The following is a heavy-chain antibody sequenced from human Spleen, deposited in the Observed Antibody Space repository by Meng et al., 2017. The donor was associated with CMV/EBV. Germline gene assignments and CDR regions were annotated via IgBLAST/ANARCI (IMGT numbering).Heavy chain of an antibody. J-gene: IGHJ6*02. D-gene: IGHD3-9*01. CDR3: ASGLRSYDLLTYSYYNPMDV. Sequence: ASVKVSCKASGYTFSNYDINWVRQATGQGLEWMGWMNPNSGNTGYVQKFHGRVTITRNTSISTAYMELSRLRSEDTAVYNCASGLRSYDLLTYSYYNPMDVWGQGTTVTVSS. V-gene: IGHV1-8*03. CDR1: GYTFSNYD. CDR2: MNPNSGNT.